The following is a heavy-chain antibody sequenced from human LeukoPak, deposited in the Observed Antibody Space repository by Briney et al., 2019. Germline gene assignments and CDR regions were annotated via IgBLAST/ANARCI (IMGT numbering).Heavy chain of an antibody. CDR2: ISGSGGST. CDR3: AKDLGITIDLFDY. Sequence: QPGGSLRLSCAASGFTFSSYGMSWVRQAPGKGLEWVSAISGSGGSTYYADSVKGRFTISRDNSKNTLYLQMNSLRAEDTAVYYCAKDLGITIDLFDYWGQGTLVTVSS. V-gene: IGHV3-23*01. CDR1: GFTFSSYG. J-gene: IGHJ4*02. D-gene: IGHD3-10*01.